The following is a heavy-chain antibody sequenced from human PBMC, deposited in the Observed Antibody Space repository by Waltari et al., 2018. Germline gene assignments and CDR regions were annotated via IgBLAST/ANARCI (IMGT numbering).Heavy chain of an antibody. V-gene: IGHV3-7*01. Sequence: EVQLVESGGGLVQPGGSLRLSCAASGFSFSSFWMSWVRQAPGRGREWVANIKQNGSEKYYADSGMGRFTISRDDARNSFFLQMSSLRVEDTAVYYCARGAAHHRYWGQGILVTVSS. CDR2: IKQNGSEK. CDR3: ARGAAHHRY. D-gene: IGHD6-6*01. CDR1: GFSFSSFW. J-gene: IGHJ4*02.